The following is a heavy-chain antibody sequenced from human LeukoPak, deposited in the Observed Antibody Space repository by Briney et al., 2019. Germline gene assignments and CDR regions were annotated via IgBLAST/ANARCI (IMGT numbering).Heavy chain of an antibody. D-gene: IGHD2-2*01. V-gene: IGHV1-18*01. CDR1: GYTFTSYG. CDR2: ISAYNGNT. Sequence: ASVKVSCKASGYTFTSYGISWVRQAPGQGLEWMGWISAYNGNTNYAQKLQGRVTMTTDTSTSTAYMELSSLRSEDTAVYYCARGFRYCSSTSCPFDYWGQGTLVTVSS. J-gene: IGHJ4*02. CDR3: ARGFRYCSSTSCPFDY.